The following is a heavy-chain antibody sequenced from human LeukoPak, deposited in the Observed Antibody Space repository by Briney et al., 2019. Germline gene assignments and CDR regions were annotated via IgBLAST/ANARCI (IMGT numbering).Heavy chain of an antibody. J-gene: IGHJ6*02. Sequence: SETLSLTCTVSGGSISSYFWTWIRQPPGKGLEWIGYISYTGNTNYNPSLKSRVTISVDTTKNQLSLKLTSVTATDTAVYYCARFLIRSLDVWGQGTTVTVSS. CDR1: GGSISSYF. V-gene: IGHV4-59*01. CDR3: ARFLIRSLDV. CDR2: ISYTGNT.